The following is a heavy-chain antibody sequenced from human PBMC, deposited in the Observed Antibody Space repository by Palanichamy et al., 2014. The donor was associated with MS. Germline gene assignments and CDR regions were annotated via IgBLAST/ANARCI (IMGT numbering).Heavy chain of an antibody. CDR3: AREVLRSTSLYAFDI. CDR2: INPSGGST. CDR1: IHLHQLL. D-gene: IGHD2-2*01. V-gene: IGHV1-46*01. J-gene: IGHJ3*02. Sequence: VQLVQSGREVNEAWGLSEGFLQGIWIHLHQLLYTLGADRPLDKGVEWMGIINPSGGSTTYTQKFQGRVTMTRDTSTSTVYMELSSLRSEDTAMYYCAREVLRSTSLYAFDIWGQGTMVTVSS.